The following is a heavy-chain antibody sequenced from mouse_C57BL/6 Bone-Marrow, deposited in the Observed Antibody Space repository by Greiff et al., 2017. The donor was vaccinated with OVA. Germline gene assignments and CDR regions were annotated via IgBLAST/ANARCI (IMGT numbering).Heavy chain of an antibody. CDR3: AIEEFAY. Sequence: QVHVKQPGAELVKPGASVKVSCKASGYTFTSYWMHWVKQRPGQGLEWIGRIYPSDSDTNYNQKFKGKATLTVDKSSSTAYMQLSSLTSEDSAVYYCAIEEFAYWGQGTLVTVSA. V-gene: IGHV1-74*01. J-gene: IGHJ3*01. CDR2: IYPSDSDT. CDR1: GYTFTSYW.